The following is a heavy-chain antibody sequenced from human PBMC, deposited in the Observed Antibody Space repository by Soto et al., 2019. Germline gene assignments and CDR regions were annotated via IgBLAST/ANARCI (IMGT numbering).Heavy chain of an antibody. V-gene: IGHV4-34*01. Sequence: PSETLSLTCAVYGGSFSGYYWSWIRQPPGKGLEWIGEINHSGSTNYNPSLKSRVTISVDTSKNQFSLKLSSVTAADTAVYYCARHRVKPLYSSSWYPYYYYYHGMDVWGQGTTVTVSS. CDR2: INHSGST. J-gene: IGHJ6*02. CDR3: ARHRVKPLYSSSWYPYYYYYHGMDV. D-gene: IGHD6-13*01. CDR1: GGSFSGYY.